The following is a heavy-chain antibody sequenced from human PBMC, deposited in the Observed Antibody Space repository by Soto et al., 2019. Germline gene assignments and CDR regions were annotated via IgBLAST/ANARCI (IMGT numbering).Heavy chain of an antibody. CDR3: AKDLGIYDILTGPDY. CDR2: ISYDGSNK. Sequence: GGSLRLSCAASGFTFSSYGMHWVRQAPGKGLEWVAVISYDGSNKYYADSVKGRFTISRDNSKNTLYLQMNSLRAEDTAVYYCAKDLGIYDILTGPDYWGQGTLVTVSS. V-gene: IGHV3-30*18. J-gene: IGHJ4*02. D-gene: IGHD3-9*01. CDR1: GFTFSSYG.